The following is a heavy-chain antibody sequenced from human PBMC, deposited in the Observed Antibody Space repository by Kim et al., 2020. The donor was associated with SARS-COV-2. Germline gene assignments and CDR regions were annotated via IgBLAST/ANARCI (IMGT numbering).Heavy chain of an antibody. J-gene: IGHJ4*02. V-gene: IGHV4-31*02. CDR2: YRWRT. Sequence: YRWRTNYTPALKSRVTISVDTSKNQFSLKLSSVTAADTAVYYCARDLGSLWGQGTLVTVSS. CDR3: ARDLGSL. D-gene: IGHD1-26*01.